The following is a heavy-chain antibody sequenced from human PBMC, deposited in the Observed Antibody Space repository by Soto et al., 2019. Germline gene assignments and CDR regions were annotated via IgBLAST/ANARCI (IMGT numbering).Heavy chain of an antibody. J-gene: IGHJ4*02. CDR1: GFTFSRYW. CDR3: ARDGRWIAVAGTEPYYFDY. CDR2: IKQDGSEK. V-gene: IGHV3-7*01. Sequence: PGGSLRLSCAASGFTFSRYWMSWVRQAPGKGLEWVANIKQDGSEKYYVDSVKGRFTISRDNAKNSLYLQMNSLRAEDTAVYYCARDGRWIAVAGTEPYYFDYWGQGTLVTVS. D-gene: IGHD6-19*01.